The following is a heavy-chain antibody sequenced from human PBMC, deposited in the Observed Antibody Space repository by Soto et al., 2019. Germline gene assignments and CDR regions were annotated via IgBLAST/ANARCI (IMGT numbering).Heavy chain of an antibody. Sequence: EVQLVESGGGLVQPGGSLRLSCAASGFTFSSYWMSWVRQAPGKGLEWVANIKQDGSEKYYVDSVKGRFTISRDNAKNSLYLQMNSLRAADTAVYYCARGRTFGYCSSTSCPVGFDYRVQGTLVTVSS. D-gene: IGHD2-2*03. CDR1: GFTFSSYW. CDR2: IKQDGSEK. V-gene: IGHV3-7*03. CDR3: ARGRTFGYCSSTSCPVGFDY. J-gene: IGHJ4*02.